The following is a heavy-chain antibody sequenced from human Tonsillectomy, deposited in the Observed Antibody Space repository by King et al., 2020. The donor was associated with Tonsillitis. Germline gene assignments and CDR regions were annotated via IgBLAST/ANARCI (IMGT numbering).Heavy chain of an antibody. CDR1: GYSISSGYY. J-gene: IGHJ5*02. CDR3: ARAGYSSGWTGWFDP. V-gene: IGHV4-38-2*02. Sequence: QVQLQESGPGLVKPSETLSLTCTVSGYSISSGYYWGWIRQPPGKGLEWIGSIYHSGSTYYNPSLKSRVTISVDTSKNQFSLKLISVTAADTAVYYCARAGYSSGWTGWFDPWGQGTLVTVSS. D-gene: IGHD6-19*01. CDR2: IYHSGST.